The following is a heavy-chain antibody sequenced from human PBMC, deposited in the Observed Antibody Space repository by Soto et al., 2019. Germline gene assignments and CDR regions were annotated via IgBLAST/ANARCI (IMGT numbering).Heavy chain of an antibody. J-gene: IGHJ4*02. CDR3: ATSSIIMIVVVTQGSFDY. Sequence: ASVKVSCKVSGYTLTELSMHWVRQAPGKGLEWMGGFDTEDGEIIFAQKFQGRVTMTEDTSTDTAYMELSSLRSEDTAVYYCATSSIIMIVVVTQGSFDYWGQGTLVTVSS. CDR2: FDTEDGEI. V-gene: IGHV1-24*01. CDR1: GYTLTELS. D-gene: IGHD3-22*01.